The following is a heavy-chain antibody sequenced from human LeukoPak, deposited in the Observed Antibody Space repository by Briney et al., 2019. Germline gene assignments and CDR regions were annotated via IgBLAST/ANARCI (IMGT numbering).Heavy chain of an antibody. CDR2: MHHSGST. CDR3: ARGGGRVISHRFDY. V-gene: IGHV4-38-2*02. CDR1: PYAITSGYY. Sequence: SETLSLTCNVSPYAITSGYYWGWIRQSPGKRLEWIGSMHHSGSTDYNPSLRSRVTISGDTSRNQFFLKLTSVTVADTAIYFCARGGGRVISHRFDYWGQGRLVTVSS. D-gene: IGHD3-22*01. J-gene: IGHJ4*02.